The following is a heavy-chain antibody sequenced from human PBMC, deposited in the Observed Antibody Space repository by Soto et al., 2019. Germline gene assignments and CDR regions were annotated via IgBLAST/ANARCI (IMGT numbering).Heavy chain of an antibody. CDR3: ARDGTYGMDV. D-gene: IGHD1-26*01. CDR1: GFTFSSYA. Sequence: QVQLVESGGGVVQPGRSLRLSCAASGFTFSSYAMHWVRQAPGKGLEWVAVISYDGSNKYYGDYVKGRFTISRDNSKNTLYLQMNSLRAEDTAVYYCARDGTYGMDVW. J-gene: IGHJ6*01. CDR2: ISYDGSNK. V-gene: IGHV3-30-3*01.